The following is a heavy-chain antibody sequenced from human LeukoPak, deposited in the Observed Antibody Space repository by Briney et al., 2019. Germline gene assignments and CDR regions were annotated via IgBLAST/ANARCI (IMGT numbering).Heavy chain of an antibody. D-gene: IGHD3-22*01. CDR1: GFTLSDYA. CDR2: ISYLRSYH. V-gene: IGHV3-30-3*01. CDR3: AREYSDSSGYYYGLDN. Sequence: GGSLRLSCAASGFTLSDYAMHWVRQAPGRGLEWVALISYLRSYHYYIDSVKGRFTSSRDDSKNTFYLQMNSLRAEDTALYYCAREYSDSSGYYYGLDNWGQGTLVTVSS. J-gene: IGHJ4*02.